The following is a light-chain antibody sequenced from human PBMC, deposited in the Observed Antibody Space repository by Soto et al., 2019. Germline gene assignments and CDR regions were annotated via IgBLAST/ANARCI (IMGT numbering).Light chain of an antibody. J-gene: IGLJ1*01. CDR2: DVS. V-gene: IGLV2-14*01. CDR1: SSDVGGYNY. CDR3: SSYTGTSDFYV. Sequence: QSALTQPASVSGSPGQSITISCTGTSSDVGGYNYVSWYQQHPGKAPKLMIYDVSNRPSGVSNRFSGSKSGNTASLTVSGLQAEDEADYFCSSYTGTSDFYVFGTGTKVTVL.